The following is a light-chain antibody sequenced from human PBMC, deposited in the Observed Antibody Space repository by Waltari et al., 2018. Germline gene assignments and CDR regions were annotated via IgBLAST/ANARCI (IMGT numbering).Light chain of an antibody. CDR1: QGISSY. Sequence: DIQLTQSPSFLSASVGDSVTITCRASQGISSYLAWYQQKPGKAPKLLIYAASTLQSGVPSRFGGSGSGTEFTLTISSLQPEDFATYYCQQLKIFGPGTRVDIK. CDR3: QQLKI. J-gene: IGKJ3*01. CDR2: AAS. V-gene: IGKV1-9*01.